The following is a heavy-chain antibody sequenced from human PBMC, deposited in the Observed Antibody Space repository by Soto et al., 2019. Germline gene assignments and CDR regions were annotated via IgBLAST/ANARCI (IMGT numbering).Heavy chain of an antibody. V-gene: IGHV3-11*01. Sequence: QVQLVESGGGSVKPGGSLRLSCVASGFTFSDYSMSWIRQAAGKGLEWLSYISSRKTIYYAESVKGRFTISRDNAKNSMYLQMNSLAAEDTAVYYCARDYLATYQRYCSGGTCPIDYWGQGTLVTVSS. CDR3: ARDYLATYQRYCSGGTCPIDY. CDR1: GFTFSDYS. CDR2: ISSRKTI. J-gene: IGHJ4*02. D-gene: IGHD2-15*01.